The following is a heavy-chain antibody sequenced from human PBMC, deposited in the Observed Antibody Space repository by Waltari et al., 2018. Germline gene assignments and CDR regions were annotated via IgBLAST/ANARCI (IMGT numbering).Heavy chain of an antibody. Sequence: QVQLQQWGAGLLKPSETLSLTCAVYGGSFSGYYWRWTRQPPGKGLEWIGEINHSGSTNYNPSLKSRVTISVETAKNQFSLKLSSVTAADTAVYYCGGYTTILYAFDIWGQGTMVTVSS. CDR1: GGSFSGYY. CDR2: INHSGST. V-gene: IGHV4-34*01. D-gene: IGHD3-3*01. J-gene: IGHJ3*02. CDR3: GGYTTILYAFDI.